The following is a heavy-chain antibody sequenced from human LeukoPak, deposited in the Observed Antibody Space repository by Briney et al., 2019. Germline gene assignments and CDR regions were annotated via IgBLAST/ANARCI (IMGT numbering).Heavy chain of an antibody. V-gene: IGHV3-21*01. J-gene: IGHJ4*02. CDR2: ISSSSSYI. CDR3: ARDLSDYGDQGGY. Sequence: GGSLRLSCAASGFTFSSYAMSWVRQAPGKGLEWVSSISSSSSYIYYADSVKGRFTISRDNAKNSLYLQMNSLRAEDTAVYYCARDLSDYGDQGGYWGQGTLATVSS. CDR1: GFTFSSYA. D-gene: IGHD4-17*01.